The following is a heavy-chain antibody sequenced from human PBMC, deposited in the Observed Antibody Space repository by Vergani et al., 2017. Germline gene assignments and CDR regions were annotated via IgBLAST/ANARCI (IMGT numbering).Heavy chain of an antibody. V-gene: IGHV3-23*01. CDR1: GFTFTNFA. J-gene: IGHJ4*02. D-gene: IGHD3-22*01. CDR3: AKDNVPGYYDSSGYCDY. Sequence: EVQLLESGGNLVQPGGSLRLSCAASGFTFTNFAMTWVRQAPGEGLGWVSGISGSGGFTYYADSVKGRFTISRDNSKNTMFLQMNNLRAEDTAVYYCAKDNVPGYYDSSGYCDYWGKGTMVTVSS. CDR2: ISGSGGFT.